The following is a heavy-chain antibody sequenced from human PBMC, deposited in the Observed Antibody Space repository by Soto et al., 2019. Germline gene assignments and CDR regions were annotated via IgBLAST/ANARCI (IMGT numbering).Heavy chain of an antibody. CDR1: GGSISSYY. D-gene: IGHD3-22*01. CDR3: ARVSYYYDSSGYYDEYYYYGMDV. V-gene: IGHV4-59*01. CDR2: IYYSGST. Sequence: QVQLQESGPGLVKPSETLSLTCTVSGGSISSYYWSWIRQPPGKGLEWIGYIYYSGSTNYNPSLKSRVTISVDTSKNQFSLKLSSVTAADTAVSYCARVSYYYDSSGYYDEYYYYGMDVWGQGTTVTVSS. J-gene: IGHJ6*02.